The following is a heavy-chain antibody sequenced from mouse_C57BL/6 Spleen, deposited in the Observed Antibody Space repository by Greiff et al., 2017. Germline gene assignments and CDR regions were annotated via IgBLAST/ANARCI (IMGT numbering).Heavy chain of an antibody. Sequence: EVKLVESGGGLVQPGGSLSLSCAASGFTFTDYYMSWVRQPPGKALEWLGFIRNKANGYTTEYSASVKGRFTISRDNSQSILYLQMNALRAEDSATYDCARYSKLTGTGVAYWGQGTLVTVSA. CDR3: ARYSKLTGTGVAY. CDR1: GFTFTDYY. D-gene: IGHD4-1*01. J-gene: IGHJ3*01. CDR2: IRNKANGYTT. V-gene: IGHV7-3*01.